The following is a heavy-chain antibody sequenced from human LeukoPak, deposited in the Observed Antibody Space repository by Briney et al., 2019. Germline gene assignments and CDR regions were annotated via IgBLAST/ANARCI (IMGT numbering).Heavy chain of an antibody. CDR2: ISSSSSYI. V-gene: IGHV3-21*01. CDR3: ARGGSAGTGWFDP. CDR1: GFTFSSYG. Sequence: GALRLSCAASGFTFSSYGMNWVRQAPGKGLEWVSSISSSSSYIYYADSVKGRFTISRDNAKNSLYLQMNSLRAEDTAVYYCARGGSAGTGWFDPWGQGTLVTVSS. J-gene: IGHJ5*02. D-gene: IGHD6-13*01.